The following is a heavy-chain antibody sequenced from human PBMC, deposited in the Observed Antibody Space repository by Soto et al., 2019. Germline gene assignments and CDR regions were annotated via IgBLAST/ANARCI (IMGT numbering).Heavy chain of an antibody. CDR3: ARDLRTVTTKAGGIKGY. J-gene: IGHJ4*02. D-gene: IGHD4-17*01. CDR1: GYTFTSYG. V-gene: IGHV1-18*04. CDR2: ISAYNGNT. Sequence: GASVKVSCKASGYTFTSYGISWVRQAPGQGLERMGWISAYNGNTNYAQKLQGRVTMTTDTSTSTAYMELRSLRSDDTAVYYCARDLRTVTTKAGGIKGYWGQGTLITVSS.